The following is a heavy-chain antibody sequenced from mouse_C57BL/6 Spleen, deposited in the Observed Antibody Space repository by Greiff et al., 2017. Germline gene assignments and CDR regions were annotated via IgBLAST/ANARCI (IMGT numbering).Heavy chain of an antibody. CDR3: VSSSYVGAIDC. V-gene: IGHV10-1*01. Sequence: GGGLVQPKGSLKLSCAASGFSFNTYAMNWVRQAPGKGLEWVDRIRSKINNYATYYADSVKDRFTIAKDESESMLYLQMNHLKTEDTAMYYCVSSSYVGAIDCWGQRTSVTVST. CDR1: GFSFNTYA. D-gene: IGHD1-1*01. CDR2: IRSKINNYAT. J-gene: IGHJ4*01.